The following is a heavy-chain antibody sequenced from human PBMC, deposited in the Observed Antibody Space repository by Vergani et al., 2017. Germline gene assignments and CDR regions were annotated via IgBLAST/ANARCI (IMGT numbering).Heavy chain of an antibody. CDR2: IYYSGTT. J-gene: IGHJ4*02. CDR1: GGSISSYY. Sequence: QVQLQESGPGLVKPSETLSLTCTVSGGSISSYYWSWIRQPPGKGLEWIGYIYYSGTTNSNPSLNSRVTISVEPSKNQFSLKLSSVTAADTAVYYCARDATQTSSSGLDYWGQGTLVTVSS. D-gene: IGHD6-13*01. CDR3: ARDATQTSSSGLDY. V-gene: IGHV4-59*01.